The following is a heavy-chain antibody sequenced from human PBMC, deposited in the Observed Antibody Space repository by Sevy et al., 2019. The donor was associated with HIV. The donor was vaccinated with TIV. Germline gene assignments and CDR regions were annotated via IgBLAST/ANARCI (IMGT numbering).Heavy chain of an antibody. CDR2: FDENGEA. CDR3: ATDIIVGRAY. V-gene: IGHV1-24*01. D-gene: IGHD3-10*01. CDR1: GYTLREFP. J-gene: IGHJ4*02. Sequence: ASVKVSCKISGYTLREFPIHWVRQAPEKGLEWMGGFDENGEALYAQKFKGRVTLTEDTSIATAYMELSSLRSEDSAMYYCATDIIVGRAYWAQGTRVTVSS.